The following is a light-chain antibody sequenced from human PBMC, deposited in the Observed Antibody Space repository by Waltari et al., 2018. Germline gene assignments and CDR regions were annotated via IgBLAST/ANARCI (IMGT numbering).Light chain of an antibody. J-gene: IGKJ4*01. Sequence: ELVLTQSPGTLSLSPGERATLSCTASEGVRNNYLAWYQQKPGQAPRRLISRVSRRATGISDRFSGSGSWTDFTLTISRLEPEDFAVYYCQQYSSAPLTFGGGTKVEIK. V-gene: IGKV3-20*01. CDR1: EGVRNNY. CDR3: QQYSSAPLT. CDR2: RVS.